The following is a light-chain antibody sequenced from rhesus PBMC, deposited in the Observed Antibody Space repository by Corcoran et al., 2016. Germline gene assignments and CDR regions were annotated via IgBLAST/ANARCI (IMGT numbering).Light chain of an antibody. CDR3: FPHGSGYT. J-gene: IGKJ2*01. CDR2: GVS. CDR1: QSVSSF. Sequence: QVILTQSPVTLSLSPGERATLSCRASQSVSSFLAWYQQKPGLAPRLLIYGVSSRATGIPDRFSGSGSRTDFTLTVSSLGPEDVGVYQCFPHGSGYTFGQGTKVEIK. V-gene: IGKV3-10*01.